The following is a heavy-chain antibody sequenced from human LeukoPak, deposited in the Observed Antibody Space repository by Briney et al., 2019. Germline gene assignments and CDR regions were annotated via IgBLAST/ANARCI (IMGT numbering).Heavy chain of an antibody. J-gene: IGHJ4*02. CDR2: MNPNSGNT. CDR3: ARGSYSSSWYWYRYYFDY. CDR1: GYTFTSYD. Sequence: GASVKVSCTASGYTFTSYDINWVRQAPGQGLEWMGWMNPNSGNTGYAQKFQGRVTMTRNTSISTAYMELSSLRSEDTAVYYCARGSYSSSWYWYRYYFDYWGQGTLVTVSS. D-gene: IGHD6-13*01. V-gene: IGHV1-8*01.